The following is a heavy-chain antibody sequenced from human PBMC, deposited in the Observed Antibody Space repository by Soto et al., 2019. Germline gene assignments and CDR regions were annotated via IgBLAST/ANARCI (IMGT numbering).Heavy chain of an antibody. CDR1: GYTFTSYG. D-gene: IGHD4-4*01. CDR2: ISAYNGNT. V-gene: IGHV1-18*01. J-gene: IGHJ6*03. CDR3: ARALTTVTTEYYYCYYMDV. Sequence: QVQLVQSGAEVKKPGASVKVSCKASGYTFTSYGISWVRQAPGQGLEWMGWISAYNGNTNYAQKLQGRVTMTTDTATSTAYTELRSLRSDDTAVYYCARALTTVTTEYYYCYYMDVWGKGTTVTVSS.